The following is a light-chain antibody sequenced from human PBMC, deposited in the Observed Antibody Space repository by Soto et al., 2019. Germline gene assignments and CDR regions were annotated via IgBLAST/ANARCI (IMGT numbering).Light chain of an antibody. CDR1: SSNIGAGYD. J-gene: IGLJ1*01. CDR2: GNS. CDR3: QSYDSTLRGSKF. V-gene: IGLV1-40*01. Sequence: QSVLTQPPSVSGAPGQRVTISCTGSSSNIGAGYDVHWYQQLPGTAPKLLIYGNSNRPSGVPDRFSGSKSGTSASLAITGFEAEEEADYYCQSYDSTLRGSKFFGTGTKLPVL.